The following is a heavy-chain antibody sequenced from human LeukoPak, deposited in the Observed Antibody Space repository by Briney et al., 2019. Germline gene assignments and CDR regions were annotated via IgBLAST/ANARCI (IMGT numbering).Heavy chain of an antibody. Sequence: GASVKVSCNASGYTFTGYYMHWVRQAPGQGLEWMGWINPNSGGTNYAQKFQGRVTMTRDTSISTAYMELSRLRSDDTAVYYCASRGEYLLLDHDAFDIWGQGTMVTVSS. CDR2: INPNSGGT. J-gene: IGHJ3*02. CDR3: ASRGEYLLLDHDAFDI. CDR1: GYTFTGYY. V-gene: IGHV1-2*02. D-gene: IGHD2-2*01.